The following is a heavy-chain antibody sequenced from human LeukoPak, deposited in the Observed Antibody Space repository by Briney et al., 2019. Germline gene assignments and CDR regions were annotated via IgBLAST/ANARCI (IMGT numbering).Heavy chain of an antibody. D-gene: IGHD3-16*02. J-gene: IGHJ4*02. Sequence: GGSLRLSCAASGFIFSGYGMHWVRQAPGKGLEWVAVIWYDGSNKYYADSVKGRFTISRDTSKNTLYLQMNSLRAEDTAVYYCARETRHLGDLSPSPFDYWGQGTLVTVSS. V-gene: IGHV3-33*01. CDR2: IWYDGSNK. CDR1: GFIFSGYG. CDR3: ARETRHLGDLSPSPFDY.